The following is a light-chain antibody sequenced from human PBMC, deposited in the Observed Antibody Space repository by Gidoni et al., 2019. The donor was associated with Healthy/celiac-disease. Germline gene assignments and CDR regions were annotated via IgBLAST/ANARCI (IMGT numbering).Light chain of an antibody. V-gene: IGKV4-1*01. CDR2: WPT. J-gene: IGKJ4*01. CDR1: QSVLYSANNNNY. Sequence: IVMSQSPDSLAVSLGERATINCTSSQSVLYSANNNNYLAWYQQKPGQTPKLLLYWPTTRESGVPDRVSGSGSGTDFTLTSSRLQDEDVEVYYCQKNYSTALTFGGGTKVEIK. CDR3: QKNYSTALT.